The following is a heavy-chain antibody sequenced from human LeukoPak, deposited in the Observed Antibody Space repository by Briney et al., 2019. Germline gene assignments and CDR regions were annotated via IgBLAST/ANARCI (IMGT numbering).Heavy chain of an antibody. J-gene: IGHJ3*02. Sequence: SETLYLTCTVSGGSISSNSYYWGWIRQPPGKGLEWIGSIYYSGSTYYNPSLKSRVTISVDTSKNQFSLKLSSVTAADTAVYYCARRVHNFNYYDSPDAFDIWGQGTMVAVSS. V-gene: IGHV4-39*01. D-gene: IGHD3-22*01. CDR2: IYYSGST. CDR3: ARRVHNFNYYDSPDAFDI. CDR1: GGSISSNSYY.